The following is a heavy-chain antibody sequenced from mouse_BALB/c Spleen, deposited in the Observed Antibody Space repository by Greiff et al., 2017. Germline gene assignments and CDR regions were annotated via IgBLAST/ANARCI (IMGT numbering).Heavy chain of an antibody. J-gene: IGHJ4*01. CDR3: ARKIYDGYYGNAMDY. V-gene: IGHV5-12-1*01. Sequence: DVKLQESGGGLVKPGGSLKLSCAASGFAFSSYDMSWVRQTPEKRLEWVAYISSGGGSTYYPDTVKGRFTISRDNAKNTLYLQMSSLKSEDTAMYYCARKIYDGYYGNAMDYWGQGTSVTVSS. D-gene: IGHD2-3*01. CDR2: ISSGGGST. CDR1: GFAFSSYD.